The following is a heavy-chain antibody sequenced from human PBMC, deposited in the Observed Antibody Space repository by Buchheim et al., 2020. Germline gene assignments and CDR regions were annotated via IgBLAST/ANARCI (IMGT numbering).Heavy chain of an antibody. D-gene: IGHD3-3*01. CDR3: ASSRSGYKYYYYYGMDV. V-gene: IGHV4-30-4*01. J-gene: IGHJ6*02. Sequence: QVQLQESGPGLVKPSQTLSLTCTVSGGSISSADYYWSWIRPPPGKGLEWIGYNYYSGSTYYTPYLKRRVTISVDTSKNKFSLKLSSVTAADTAVYYCASSRSGYKYYYYYGMDVWGQGTT. CDR1: GGSISSADYY. CDR2: NYYSGST.